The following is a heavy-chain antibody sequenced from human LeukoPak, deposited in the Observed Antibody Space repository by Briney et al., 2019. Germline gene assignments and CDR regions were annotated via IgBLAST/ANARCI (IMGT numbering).Heavy chain of an antibody. CDR1: GFTVSSSH. CDR3: TRGISSGSAFDI. V-gene: IGHV3-53*01. Sequence: PGGSLRLSCAASGFTVSSSHMSWVRQAPGKGLEWVSVMFRGGTPYYADSVKGRFTISRDNSKNTLFLQMSSLRAEDTAVYYCTRGISSGSAFDIWGQGTMVTVSS. D-gene: IGHD6-19*01. J-gene: IGHJ3*02. CDR2: MFRGGTP.